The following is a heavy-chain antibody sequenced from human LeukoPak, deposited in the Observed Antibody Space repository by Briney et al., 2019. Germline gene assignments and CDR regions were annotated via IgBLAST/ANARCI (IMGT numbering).Heavy chain of an antibody. CDR2: ISDSGGST. V-gene: IGHV3-23*01. Sequence: GGSLRLSCAGSGFTFSNYDMSWVRQAPGKGLDWVSSISDSGGSTYYADSVKGRFTISRDNSKNTLYLQMSNLRAADTAVYYCAKDLSRAVAADWFDPWDQGSLVTVSS. CDR1: GFTFSNYD. J-gene: IGHJ5*02. D-gene: IGHD6-19*01. CDR3: AKDLSRAVAADWFDP.